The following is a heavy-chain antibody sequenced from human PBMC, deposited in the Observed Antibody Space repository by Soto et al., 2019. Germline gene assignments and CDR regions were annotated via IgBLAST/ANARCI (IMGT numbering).Heavy chain of an antibody. V-gene: IGHV3-48*01. Sequence: EVQLVESGGGLVQPGGSLRLSCAGSGFNFSSYSMNWVRQAPGKGLEWVSYISSSSSTIYYADFVKGRFTISRDNAKNSLYQQMNSLRAEDTAVYYCASQPEHIAQIGWFDPWGQGTLVTVSS. CDR1: GFNFSSYS. D-gene: IGHD6-13*01. CDR3: ASQPEHIAQIGWFDP. J-gene: IGHJ5*02. CDR2: ISSSSSTI.